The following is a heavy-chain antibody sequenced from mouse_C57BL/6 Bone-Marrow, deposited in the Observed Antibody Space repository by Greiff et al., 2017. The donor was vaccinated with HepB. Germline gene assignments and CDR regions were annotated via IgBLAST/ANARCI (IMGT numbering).Heavy chain of an antibody. CDR3: ARIGGSPWYFDV. V-gene: IGHV1-42*01. J-gene: IGHJ1*03. D-gene: IGHD1-1*01. CDR2: INPSTGGT. Sequence: EVKLQESGPELVKPGASVKISCKASGYSFTGYYMNWVKQSPEKSLEWIGEINPSTGGTTYNQKFKAKATLTVDKSSSTAYMQLKSLTSEDSAVYYCARIGGSPWYFDVWGTGTTVTVSS. CDR1: GYSFTGYY.